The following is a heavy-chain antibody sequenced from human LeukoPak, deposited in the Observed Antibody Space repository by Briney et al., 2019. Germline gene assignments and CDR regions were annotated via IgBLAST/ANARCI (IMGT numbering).Heavy chain of an antibody. Sequence: SETLSLTCTVSGGSISSYYWSWIRQPAGKGLEWIGRIYTSGSTNYNPSLKSRVSMSVDTSKNQFSLKLTSVTAADTAIYYCARGGKATVVTMWGQGILVTVSS. CDR2: IYTSGST. CDR3: ARGGKATVVTM. D-gene: IGHD4-23*01. V-gene: IGHV4-4*07. J-gene: IGHJ4*02. CDR1: GGSISSYY.